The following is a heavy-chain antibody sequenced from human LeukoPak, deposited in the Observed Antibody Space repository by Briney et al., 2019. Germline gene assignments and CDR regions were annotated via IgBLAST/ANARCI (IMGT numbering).Heavy chain of an antibody. D-gene: IGHD4-23*01. CDR1: GYSISSGYY. V-gene: IGHV4-38-2*02. Sequence: SETLSLTCTVSGYSISSGYYWGWIRQPPEKGLEWIGSIYHSGSTYYNPSLKSRLTISADTSKNQFSLRLSSVTAADTAVYYCVRVDNGGNYFDYWGQGTLVTVSS. CDR3: VRVDNGGNYFDY. J-gene: IGHJ4*02. CDR2: IYHSGST.